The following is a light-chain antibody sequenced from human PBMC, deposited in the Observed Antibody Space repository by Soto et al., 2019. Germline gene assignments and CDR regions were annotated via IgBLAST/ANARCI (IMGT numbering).Light chain of an antibody. CDR2: GAS. CDR1: QTVNNNY. CDR3: QQYGSSPLT. J-gene: IGKJ4*01. Sequence: EVVLTPAPGTPSFSPGERATLSCRASQTVNNNYLAWYQQIPGQAPRLLISGASGRATGTPDRFSGSASGTDSTLTISRLEPEDFAVYYCQQYGSSPLTFGGGTKVDIK. V-gene: IGKV3-20*01.